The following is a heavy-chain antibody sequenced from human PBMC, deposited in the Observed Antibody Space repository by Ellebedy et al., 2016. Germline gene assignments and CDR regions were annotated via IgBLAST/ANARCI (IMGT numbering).Heavy chain of an antibody. D-gene: IGHD3-10*01. V-gene: IGHV3-74*01. CDR2: IDSDGSIT. J-gene: IGHJ6*02. CDR3: TRMGVLPTSYYGMDV. CDR1: GFTFNNYW. Sequence: GESLKISCAASGFTFNNYWMHWVRQVPGEGLVWVSRIDSDGSITNYAESVRGRFTISRDNAKNTLYLQMNSLRVEDTALYYCTRMGVLPTSYYGMDVWGQGTTVTVSS.